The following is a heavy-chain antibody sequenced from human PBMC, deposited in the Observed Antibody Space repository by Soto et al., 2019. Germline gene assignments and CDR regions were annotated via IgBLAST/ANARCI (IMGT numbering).Heavy chain of an antibody. CDR1: GGSISSGGYY. Sequence: QVQLQESGPGLVKPSQTLSLTCTVSGGSISSGGYYWSWIRQHPGKGLEWIGYIYYSGSTYYNPSLXSXXTIAVDTSKSQFSLMLTSVTAADTAGYYCARSVCPWGQGTLVTVSS. CDR2: IYYSGST. J-gene: IGHJ5*02. CDR3: ARSVCP. V-gene: IGHV4-31*03.